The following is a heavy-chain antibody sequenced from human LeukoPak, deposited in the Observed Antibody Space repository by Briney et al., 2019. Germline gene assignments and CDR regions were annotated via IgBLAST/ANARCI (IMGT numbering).Heavy chain of an antibody. CDR2: ISYDGSNK. Sequence: GGSLRLSCAASGFTFSSYGMHWVRQAPGKGLEWVAVISYDGSNKYYADSVKGRFTISRDNSKNTLYLQMNSLRAEDTAVYYCAKDHRSIVGAGDYWGQGTLVTVSS. CDR3: AKDHRSIVGAGDY. J-gene: IGHJ4*02. V-gene: IGHV3-30*18. D-gene: IGHD1-26*01. CDR1: GFTFSSYG.